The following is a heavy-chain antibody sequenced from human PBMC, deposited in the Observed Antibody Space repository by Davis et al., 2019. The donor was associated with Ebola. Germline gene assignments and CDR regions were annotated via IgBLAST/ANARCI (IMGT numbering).Heavy chain of an antibody. Sequence: GESLKISCAASGFTFDDYAMHWVRQAPGKGLEWVAYISGGYTYYAESVKGRFTISRDSAKDSLYLHMDSLRDDDTAVYYCARDPYYYGSGSFDYWGQGTLVTVSS. CDR2: ISGGYT. V-gene: IGHV3-48*02. CDR3: ARDPYYYGSGSFDY. CDR1: GFTFDDYA. D-gene: IGHD3-10*01. J-gene: IGHJ4*02.